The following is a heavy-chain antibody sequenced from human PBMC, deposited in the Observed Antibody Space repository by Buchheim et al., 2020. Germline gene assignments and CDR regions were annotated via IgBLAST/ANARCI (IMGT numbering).Heavy chain of an antibody. CDR1: GGSFSGYY. J-gene: IGHJ6*03. CDR3: ARGFFRRGYYYYYMDV. Sequence: QVQLQQWGAGLLKPSETLSLTCAVYGGSFSGYYWSWIRQPPGRGLEWIGEINHSGSTNYNPSLKSRVTISVDTSKNQFSLKLSSVTAADTAVYYCARGFFRRGYYYYYMDVWGKGTT. CDR2: INHSGST. D-gene: IGHD3/OR15-3a*01. V-gene: IGHV4-34*01.